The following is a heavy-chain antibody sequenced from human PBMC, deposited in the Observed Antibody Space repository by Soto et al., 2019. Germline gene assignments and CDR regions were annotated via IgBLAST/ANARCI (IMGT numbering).Heavy chain of an antibody. CDR3: AIDYDAFDI. D-gene: IGHD4-17*01. Sequence: GGSLRLSCAASGFTFSDHYMDWVRQAPGKGLEWVGRTRNKANSYTTEYAASVKGRFTISRDDSKNSLYLQMNSLKTEDTAVYYCAIDYDAFDIWGQGTMVTVSS. CDR2: TRNKANSYTT. J-gene: IGHJ3*02. CDR1: GFTFSDHY. V-gene: IGHV3-72*01.